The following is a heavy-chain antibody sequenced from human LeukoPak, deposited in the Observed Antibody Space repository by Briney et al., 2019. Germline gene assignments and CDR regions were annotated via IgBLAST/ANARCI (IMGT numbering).Heavy chain of an antibody. J-gene: IGHJ6*02. Sequence: PGGSLRLSCVASGFTFSRYGMHWVRQAPGKGLEWVAVISYDGSNKYYADSVKGRFTISRDNSKNTLYLQMNSLRAEDTAVYYCAKDSHYDYVWGSYRAPPQSGMDVWGQGTTVTVFS. CDR2: ISYDGSNK. CDR1: GFTFSRYG. CDR3: AKDSHYDYVWGSYRAPPQSGMDV. V-gene: IGHV3-30*18. D-gene: IGHD3-16*02.